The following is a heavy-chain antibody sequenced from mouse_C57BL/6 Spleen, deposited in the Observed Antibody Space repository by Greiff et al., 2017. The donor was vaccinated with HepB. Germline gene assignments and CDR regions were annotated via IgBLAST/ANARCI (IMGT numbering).Heavy chain of an antibody. V-gene: IGHV5-6*01. D-gene: IGHD2-5*01. Sequence: EVQGVESGGDLVKPGGSLKLSCAASGFTFSSYGMSWVRQTPDKRLEWVATISSGGSYTYYPDSVKGRFTISRDNAKNTLYLQMSSLKSEDTAMYYCARHNYSKGYFDVWGTGTTVTVSS. CDR1: GFTFSSYG. J-gene: IGHJ1*03. CDR3: ARHNYSKGYFDV. CDR2: ISSGGSYT.